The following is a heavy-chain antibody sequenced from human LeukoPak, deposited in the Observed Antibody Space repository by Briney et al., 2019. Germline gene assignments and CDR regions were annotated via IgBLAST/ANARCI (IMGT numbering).Heavy chain of an antibody. CDR3: AREIVGAIKSYFDY. CDR1: GFTFSSYW. V-gene: IGHV3-7*01. J-gene: IGHJ4*02. CDR2: IRQDGGLK. D-gene: IGHD1-26*01. Sequence: PGGSLRPSCTASGFTFSSYWMSWVRPAPGEGPEGVGNIRQDGGLKHYVDSVKGRFTISRDNAENSLYLQMNSLRAEDTAVYYCAREIVGAIKSYFDYWGQGTLVTASS.